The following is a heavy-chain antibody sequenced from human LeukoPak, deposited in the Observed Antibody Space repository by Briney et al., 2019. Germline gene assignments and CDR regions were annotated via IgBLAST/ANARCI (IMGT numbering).Heavy chain of an antibody. V-gene: IGHV3-66*01. CDR1: GFTFSNNY. CDR3: ARDRSYYLGDAFDI. J-gene: IGHJ3*02. CDR2: IYSGGST. Sequence: PGGSLRLSCAASGFTFSNNYMNWVRQAPGKGLEWVSVIYSGGSTYYADSVKGRFTISRDNSKNTLYLQMNSLRAEDAAVYYCARDRSYYLGDAFDIWGQGTMLTVSS. D-gene: IGHD1-26*01.